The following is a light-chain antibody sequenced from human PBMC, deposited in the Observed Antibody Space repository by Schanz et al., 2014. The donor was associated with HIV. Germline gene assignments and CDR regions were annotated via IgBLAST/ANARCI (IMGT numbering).Light chain of an antibody. Sequence: QSALTQPPSASGSPGQSVTISCTGTSSDVGGYNYVSWYQQHPGKAPKLMIYEVSKRPSGVPDRFSGSKSGNTASLTISGLQAEDEADYYCCSFAGTIWVFGGGTKLTVL. CDR2: EVS. CDR3: CSFAGTIWV. V-gene: IGLV2-8*01. CDR1: SSDVGGYNY. J-gene: IGLJ3*02.